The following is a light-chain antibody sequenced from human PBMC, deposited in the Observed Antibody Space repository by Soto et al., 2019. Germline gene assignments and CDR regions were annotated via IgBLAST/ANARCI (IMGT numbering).Light chain of an antibody. CDR2: GAS. Sequence: EIVLTQSLGTLSLSPGERATLSCRASQSVSSNNLAWYQQKLGRAPRLLISGASRRATGIPDRSSGSGSGTDFTLTITSLEPEDFAVYYCQQYGNSPRTFGQGTRLEIK. CDR1: QSVSSNN. J-gene: IGKJ5*01. V-gene: IGKV3-20*01. CDR3: QQYGNSPRT.